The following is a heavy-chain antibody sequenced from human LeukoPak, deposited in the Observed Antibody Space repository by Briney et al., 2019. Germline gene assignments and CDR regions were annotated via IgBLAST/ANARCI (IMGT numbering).Heavy chain of an antibody. CDR2: IIPILGIA. D-gene: IGHD3-10*01. CDR3: ARAGAGQQLEP. V-gene: IGHV1-69*04. Sequence: GASVNVSCKASGGTFSSYAISWVRQATGQGLERMGRIIPILGIANYAQKFQGRVTITADKSTSTAYMELSSLRSEDTAVYYCARAGAGQQLEPWGQGTLVTVSS. J-gene: IGHJ5*02. CDR1: GGTFSSYA.